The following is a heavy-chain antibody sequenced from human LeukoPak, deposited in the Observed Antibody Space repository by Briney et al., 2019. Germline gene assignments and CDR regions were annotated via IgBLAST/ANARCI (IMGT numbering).Heavy chain of an antibody. J-gene: IGHJ6*02. CDR3: AREGYCGSASCQRAIYYYDGMDV. Sequence: ASVKVSCKASGYTFTSYGISWVRQAPGQGLEWMGWISVYNGNKNYAQKLQGRVSMTTDTSTNTAYMELRSLRSDDTAVYYCAREGYCGSASCQRAIYYYDGMDVWGQGTTVTVSS. CDR1: GYTFTSYG. V-gene: IGHV1-18*01. D-gene: IGHD2-2*01. CDR2: ISVYNGNK.